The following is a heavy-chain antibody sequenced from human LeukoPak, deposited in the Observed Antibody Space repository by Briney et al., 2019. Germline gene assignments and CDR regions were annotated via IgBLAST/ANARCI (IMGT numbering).Heavy chain of an antibody. CDR3: VKDSDDFWSGYYYFDC. CDR2: ISSNGGST. Sequence: HPGGSLRLSCSASGFTFSSYAMHWVRQAPGKGLEYVSAISSNGGSTYYADSVKGRFTISRDNSKNTLYLQMSSLRAEDTAVYYCVKDSDDFWSGYYYFDCWGQGTLVTVSS. J-gene: IGHJ4*02. D-gene: IGHD3-3*01. CDR1: GFTFSSYA. V-gene: IGHV3-64D*06.